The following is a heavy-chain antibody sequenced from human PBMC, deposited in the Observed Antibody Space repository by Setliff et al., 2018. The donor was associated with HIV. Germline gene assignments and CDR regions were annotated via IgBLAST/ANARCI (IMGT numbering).Heavy chain of an antibody. CDR2: ISGFNGNT. CDR1: GYSFSKYG. Sequence: ASVKVSCKAFGYSFSKYGISWVRQAPGQGLEWMGWISGFNGNTKYGQSFQGRVTMTTDTSTSTVYMELRSLRSDDTAVYYCANFLPDTAAAGPRFDYWGQGTLVTVSS. CDR3: ANFLPDTAAAGPRFDY. J-gene: IGHJ4*02. D-gene: IGHD6-13*01. V-gene: IGHV1-18*01.